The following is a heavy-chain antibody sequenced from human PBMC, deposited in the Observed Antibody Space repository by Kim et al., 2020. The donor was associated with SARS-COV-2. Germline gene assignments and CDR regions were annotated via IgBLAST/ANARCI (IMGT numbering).Heavy chain of an antibody. J-gene: IGHJ4*02. Sequence: DTLNGLFTISRDHAKNSLYLQINSLSPEDTALYYCAKRHCSRTTCYYYFDYWGQGTLVTVSS. CDR3: AKRHCSRTTCYYYFDY. D-gene: IGHD2-2*01. V-gene: IGHV3-9*01.